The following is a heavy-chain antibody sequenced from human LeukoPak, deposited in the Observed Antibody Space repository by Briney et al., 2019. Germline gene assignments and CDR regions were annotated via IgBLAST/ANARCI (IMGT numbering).Heavy chain of an antibody. J-gene: IGHJ4*02. CDR2: ISGSGGST. V-gene: IGHV3-23*01. Sequence: GGSLRLSCAASGFTFSSYAMSWVRQAPGKGLEWVSAISGSGGSTYYADSVKGRFTISRDNSKNALYLQMNSLRAEDTAVYYCAKGRQWLVLIDYWGQGTLVTVSS. CDR1: GFTFSSYA. D-gene: IGHD6-19*01. CDR3: AKGRQWLVLIDY.